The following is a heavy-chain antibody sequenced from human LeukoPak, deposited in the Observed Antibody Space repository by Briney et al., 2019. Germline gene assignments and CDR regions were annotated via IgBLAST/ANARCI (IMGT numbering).Heavy chain of an antibody. V-gene: IGHV3-33*06. Sequence: GGSLRLSCAASGFTFSSYGMHGVRQAPGKGLEGVAVIWHDGSNKYYADSVTRRFTISSDNYKNTLYLQMNSLRAEDTAVYYCAKEGGSYWSYFASWGQGTLVTVSS. CDR2: IWHDGSNK. J-gene: IGHJ4*02. D-gene: IGHD1-26*01. CDR1: GFTFSSYG. CDR3: AKEGGSYWSYFAS.